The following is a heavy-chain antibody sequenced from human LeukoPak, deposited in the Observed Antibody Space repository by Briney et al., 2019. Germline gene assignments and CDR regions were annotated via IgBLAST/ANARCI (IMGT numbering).Heavy chain of an antibody. CDR2: IYYSGST. Sequence: PSETLSLTCTVSGGSISSSSYYWGWIRQPPGKGLEWIGSIYYSGSTYDNPSLKSRVTISVDTSKNQFSLKLSSVTAADTAVYYCARDLSDYYDSSGYRLGPFDYWGQGTLVTVSS. J-gene: IGHJ4*02. D-gene: IGHD3-22*01. V-gene: IGHV4-39*07. CDR3: ARDLSDYYDSSGYRLGPFDY. CDR1: GGSISSSSYY.